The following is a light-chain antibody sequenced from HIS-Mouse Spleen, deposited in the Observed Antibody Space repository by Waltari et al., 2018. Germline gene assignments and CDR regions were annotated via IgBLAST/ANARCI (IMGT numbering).Light chain of an antibody. V-gene: IGLV3-19*01. CDR3: NSRDSSGNHLV. Sequence: SSELTQDPAVSVALVQTVRITCQGDSLRSYYATWYKQKPGQAPVLFIYGKNNRPSGIPDRFSGSSSGNTASLTITGAQAEDEADYYCNSRDSSGNHLVFGGGTKLTVL. CDR2: GKN. J-gene: IGLJ3*02. CDR1: SLRSYY.